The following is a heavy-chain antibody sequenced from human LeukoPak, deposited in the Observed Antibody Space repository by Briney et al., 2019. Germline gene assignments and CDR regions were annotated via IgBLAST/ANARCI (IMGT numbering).Heavy chain of an antibody. D-gene: IGHD5-18*01. J-gene: IGHJ4*02. Sequence: PGGSLRLSCAASGFTVSSNYMSWVRQAPGKGLEWVSVIYSGGSTYYADSVKGRFTISRDNSKNTLYPQMNSLRAEDTAVYYCARPSSYGYGYFDYWGQGTLVTVSS. V-gene: IGHV3-66*04. CDR1: GFTVSSNY. CDR2: IYSGGST. CDR3: ARPSSYGYGYFDY.